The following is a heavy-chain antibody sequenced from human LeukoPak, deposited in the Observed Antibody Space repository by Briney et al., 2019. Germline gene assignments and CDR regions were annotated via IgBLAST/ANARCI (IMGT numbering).Heavy chain of an antibody. CDR1: GGSISSGSYY. D-gene: IGHD6-6*01. J-gene: IGHJ4*02. Sequence: SETLSLTCTVSGGSISSGSYYWGWIRQPPGKGLEWIGNIYYSGSTYYNPSLKSRVSISVDTSKNQFSLKLTSVTAADTAVYYCARGPSSSSYSDYWGRGTLVTVSS. V-gene: IGHV4-39*07. CDR2: IYYSGST. CDR3: ARGPSSSSYSDY.